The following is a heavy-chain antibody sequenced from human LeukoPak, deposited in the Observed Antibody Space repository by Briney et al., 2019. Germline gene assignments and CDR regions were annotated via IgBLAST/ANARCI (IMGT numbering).Heavy chain of an antibody. J-gene: IGHJ6*02. D-gene: IGHD6-13*01. CDR3: ARARGAAAGTPLYYYYGMDV. V-gene: IGHV4-59*01. Sequence: SETLSLTCTVSGGSICSYYWSWIRQPPGKGLEWIGYIYYSGSTNYNPSLKSRVTISVDTSKNQFSLKLSSVTAADTAVYYCARARGAAAGTPLYYYYGMDVWGQGTTVTVSS. CDR2: IYYSGST. CDR1: GGSICSYY.